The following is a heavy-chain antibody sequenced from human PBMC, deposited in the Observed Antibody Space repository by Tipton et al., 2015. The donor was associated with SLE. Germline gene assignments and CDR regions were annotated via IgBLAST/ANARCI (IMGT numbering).Heavy chain of an antibody. CDR3: ARAIGSGYYYRTNNWFDP. V-gene: IGHV4-61*02. J-gene: IGHJ5*02. Sequence: TLSLTCTVSGGSISSGSFYWSWIRQPAGKGLEWIGRIYSRGSTNYHPSLRSRVTISADTSNNHFSLNLNSVTAADTAVYYCARAIGSGYYYRTNNWFDPWGQGTLVTVSS. CDR2: IYSRGST. CDR1: GGSISSGSFY. D-gene: IGHD3-22*01.